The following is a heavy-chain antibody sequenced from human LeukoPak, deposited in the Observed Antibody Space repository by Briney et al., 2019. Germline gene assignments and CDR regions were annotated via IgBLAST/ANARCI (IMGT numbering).Heavy chain of an antibody. J-gene: IGHJ4*02. CDR1: GGSISSGGYS. V-gene: IGHV4-61*08. D-gene: IGHD1-26*01. CDR3: ARDRTGEGRFDY. Sequence: PSETLSLTCAVSGGSISSGGYSWSWIRQPPGKGLEWIGNIYYSGSTNYNPSLKSRVTISVDTSKNQFSLKLSSVTAADTAVYYCARDRTGEGRFDYWGQGTLVTVSS. CDR2: IYYSGST.